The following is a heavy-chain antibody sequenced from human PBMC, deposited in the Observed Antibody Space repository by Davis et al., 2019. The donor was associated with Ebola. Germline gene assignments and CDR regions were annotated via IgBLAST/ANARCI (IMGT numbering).Heavy chain of an antibody. CDR2: IKEEGGEE. D-gene: IGHD6-19*01. Sequence: GESLKISCAASGFMFNDDYITRVRQAPGKGLEWVASIKEEGGEEFYVDSVKGRFTISRDNSKNTLYLRMNSLRAEDTAMYYCAKSLSGWPSDSWGQGTLVTVSS. CDR1: GFMFNDDY. CDR3: AKSLSGWPSDS. V-gene: IGHV3-7*01. J-gene: IGHJ4*02.